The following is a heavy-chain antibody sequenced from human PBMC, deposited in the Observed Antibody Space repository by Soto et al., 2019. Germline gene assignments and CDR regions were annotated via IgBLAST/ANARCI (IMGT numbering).Heavy chain of an antibody. Sequence: GASVKVSCKASGYSLTNNDVSWVRQATGQGLEWMGWMNPGSGDTGYAQKFQGRVTMTRDISIATAYMELSSLRSDDTAIYYCARMETFGSLYGFDAWGQGTLVTVSS. CDR2: MNPGSGDT. CDR1: GYSLTNND. D-gene: IGHD3-16*02. V-gene: IGHV1-8*01. J-gene: IGHJ5*02. CDR3: ARMETFGSLYGFDA.